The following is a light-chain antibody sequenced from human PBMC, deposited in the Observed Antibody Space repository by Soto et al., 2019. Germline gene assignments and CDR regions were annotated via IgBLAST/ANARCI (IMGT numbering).Light chain of an antibody. CDR2: GAS. J-gene: IGKJ3*01. V-gene: IGKV3-15*01. CDR1: QSVNRN. Sequence: EIMMTQSPGTLSVSPGEGATLSCTASQSVNRNLAWYQQKPGQPPRLLLYGASTRTTAIPVRFRGSGSGTEFTLTISILQSEDSAVYYYHQYNSRPRGTFGPGTKVEIK. CDR3: HQYNSRPRGT.